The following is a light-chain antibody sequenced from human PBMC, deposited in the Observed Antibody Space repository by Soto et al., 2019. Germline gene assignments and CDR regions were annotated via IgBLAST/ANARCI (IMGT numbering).Light chain of an antibody. CDR1: QSVSSSY. V-gene: IGKV3-20*01. CDR3: QQHGTSSPAT. Sequence: EIVLTQSPGTLSLSPGERATLSCRASQSVSSSYLAWYQQTPGQAPRLLIYGASSRATGIPDRFSGSGSGTDFTLTISRLEPEDSAVYYCQQHGTSSPATFGQGTKVEIK. J-gene: IGKJ1*01. CDR2: GAS.